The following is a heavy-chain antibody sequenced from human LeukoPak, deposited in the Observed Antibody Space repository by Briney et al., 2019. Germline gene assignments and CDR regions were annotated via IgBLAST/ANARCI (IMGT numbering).Heavy chain of an antibody. CDR3: ARDWPSGYSYYGMDV. V-gene: IGHV3-11*01. CDR1: GFTFSDYY. J-gene: IGHJ6*02. Sequence: PGGSLRLSCAASGFTFSDYYMSWIRQAPGKGLEWVSYISSSGSTIYYADSVKGRFTISRDNAKNSLYLQMNSLRAEDTAVYYCARDWPSGYSYYGMDVWGQGTTVTVSS. CDR2: ISSSGSTI.